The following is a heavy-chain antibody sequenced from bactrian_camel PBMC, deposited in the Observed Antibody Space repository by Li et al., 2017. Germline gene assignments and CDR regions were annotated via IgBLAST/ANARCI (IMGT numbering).Heavy chain of an antibody. J-gene: IGHJ4*01. V-gene: IGHV3S55*01. CDR1: GSGFDRSD. D-gene: IGHD1*01. CDR3: HTGIDGGSWEEA. CDR2: IRDDNIT. Sequence: HVQLVESGGGSVQAGGSLRLSCTVSGSGFDRSDMGWYRQLPGNECELVSTIRDDNITWYADSVKGRFTISRNNAKSTLYLQMNDLKTEDTGVYYCHTGIDGGSWEEAGGQGTQVTVS.